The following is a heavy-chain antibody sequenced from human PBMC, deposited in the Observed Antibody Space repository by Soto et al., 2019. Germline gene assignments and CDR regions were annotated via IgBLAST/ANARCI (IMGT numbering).Heavy chain of an antibody. CDR2: ISGREIST. Sequence: EVQLLESGGGLVQPGGSLRLSCAASGFTFSSYAMTWSPQAPGKGLEGVSAISGREISTYYADSVKGRFTISRDNSKNTLYLQMSSLRADDTAVYYCAPMGVWGQGTTVTVSS. V-gene: IGHV3-23*01. J-gene: IGHJ6*02. CDR3: APMGV. CDR1: GFTFSSYA.